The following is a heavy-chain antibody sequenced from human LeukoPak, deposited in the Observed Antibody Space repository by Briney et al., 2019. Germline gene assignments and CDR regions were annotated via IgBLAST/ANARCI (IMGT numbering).Heavy chain of an antibody. J-gene: IGHJ6*02. CDR1: GGSISSGGYY. CDR3: ARAAQHYYYGMDV. CDR2: IYYSGST. Sequence: SQTLSLTCTVSGGSISSGGYYWSWIRQHPGKGLEWIGYIYYSGSTYYNPSLKSRVTISVDTSKNQFSLKLSSVTAADTAVYYCARAAQHYYYGMDVWGHGTTVTVSS. V-gene: IGHV4-31*03.